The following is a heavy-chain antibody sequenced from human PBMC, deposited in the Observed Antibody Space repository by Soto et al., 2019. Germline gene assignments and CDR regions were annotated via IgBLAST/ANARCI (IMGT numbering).Heavy chain of an antibody. J-gene: IGHJ4*02. D-gene: IGHD6-19*01. Sequence: QVQLVDSGGGLVKPGGSLRLSCAASGFTFSAYYMSWIRQAPGKGLEWISYISSSGDTGNYADSVKGRFTVARDNAKNSLYWQMNSPRAEDTAVYYCARDRGAVVGQYFDYWGQGTLVTVSS. CDR3: ARDRGAVVGQYFDY. CDR2: ISSSGDTG. V-gene: IGHV3-11*01. CDR1: GFTFSAYY.